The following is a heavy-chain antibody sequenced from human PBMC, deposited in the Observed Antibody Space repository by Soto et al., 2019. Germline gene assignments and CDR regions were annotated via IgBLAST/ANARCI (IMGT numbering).Heavy chain of an antibody. CDR2: IYYSGST. CDR1: GGSISSSSYY. Sequence: SETLSLTCTVSGGSISSSSYYWGWIRQPPGKGLEWIGSIYYSGSTYYNPSLKSRVTISVDTSKNQFSLKLSSLTAADTAVYSCARWSWGYDSSGYYHDAFDIWGQGTMVTVSS. CDR3: ARWSWGYDSSGYYHDAFDI. J-gene: IGHJ3*02. D-gene: IGHD3-22*01. V-gene: IGHV4-39*07.